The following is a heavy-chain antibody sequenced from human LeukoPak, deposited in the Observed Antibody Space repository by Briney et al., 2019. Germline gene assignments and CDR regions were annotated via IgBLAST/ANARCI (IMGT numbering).Heavy chain of an antibody. CDR3: ARVFMEYYDSSGFDY. V-gene: IGHV3-74*01. CDR2: INSDGSST. D-gene: IGHD3-22*01. Sequence: AGGSLRLSCAASGFTVSSYWMHWVRQAPGKGLVWVSRINSDGSSTSYADSVKGRFTISRDNAKNTLYLQMNSLRAEDTAVYYRARVFMEYYDSSGFDYWGQGTLVTVSS. J-gene: IGHJ4*02. CDR1: GFTVSSYW.